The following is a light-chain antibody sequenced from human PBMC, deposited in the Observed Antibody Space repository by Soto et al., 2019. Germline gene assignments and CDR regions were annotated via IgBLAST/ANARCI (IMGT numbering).Light chain of an antibody. V-gene: IGLV2-14*01. CDR2: DVS. J-gene: IGLJ1*01. CDR3: SSYTSSSIYV. Sequence: QSVLTQPASVSGSPGQSITSSCTGTSSDVGGYNYVSWYQQHPGKAPKLMIYDVSNRPSGVSNRFSGSKSGNTASLTISGLQAEDEADYYCSSYTSSSIYVFGTETKVPVL. CDR1: SSDVGGYNY.